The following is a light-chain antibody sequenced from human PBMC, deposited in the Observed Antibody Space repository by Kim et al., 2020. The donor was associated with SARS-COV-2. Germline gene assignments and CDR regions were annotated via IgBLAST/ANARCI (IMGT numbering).Light chain of an antibody. Sequence: PGQRVTVSCSGSSSNSGSNYVYWYQQLPGTAPKLLIYRNNQRPSGVPDRFSGSKSGTSDSLAISGLRSEDEADYYCAAWDDSLSVVFGGGTQLTVL. CDR3: AAWDDSLSVV. CDR2: RNN. V-gene: IGLV1-47*01. J-gene: IGLJ2*01. CDR1: SSNSGSNY.